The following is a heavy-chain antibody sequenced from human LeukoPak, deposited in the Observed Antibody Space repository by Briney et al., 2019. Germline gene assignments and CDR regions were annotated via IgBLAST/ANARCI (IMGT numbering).Heavy chain of an antibody. J-gene: IGHJ6*03. CDR2: IYYSGST. CDR1: GGSISSSSYY. CDR3: ARHGYYGSGINYYYYYMDV. Sequence: SETLSLTCTVSGGSISSSSYYWGWIRQPPGKGLEWIGSIYYSGSTYYNPSLKSRVTISVDTSKNQFSLKLSSVTAADTAVYYCARHGYYGSGINYYYYYMDVWGKGTTVTISS. D-gene: IGHD3-10*01. V-gene: IGHV4-39*01.